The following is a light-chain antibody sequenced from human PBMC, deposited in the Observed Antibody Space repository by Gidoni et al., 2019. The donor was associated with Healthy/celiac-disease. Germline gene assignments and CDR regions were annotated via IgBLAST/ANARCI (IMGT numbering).Light chain of an antibody. CDR1: QGISSL. Sequence: DIQLTQSPSSVSASVGDRVTITFRASQGISSLLSWYQQKPGKAPEILIYAASSLQSGVTSRFSGSGSGTDFTLTISSLQPEDFATYYCQQANSFPLTFGGGTKVEIK. V-gene: IGKV1D-12*01. CDR2: AAS. CDR3: QQANSFPLT. J-gene: IGKJ4*01.